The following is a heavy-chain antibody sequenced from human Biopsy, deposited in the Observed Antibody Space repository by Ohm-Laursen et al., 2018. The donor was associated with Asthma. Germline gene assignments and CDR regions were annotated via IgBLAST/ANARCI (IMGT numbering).Heavy chain of an antibody. CDR1: GFTFSNYA. V-gene: IGHV3-23*01. CDR3: ARDLGTTRMDV. Sequence: SLRLSCSASGFTFSNYAMTWVRQAPGKGLEWVSAISGGGGGTKYADSVKGRFTISRDNSKNTLSLQMSSLRAEDTAVYYCARDLGTTRMDVWGQGTTVTVSS. D-gene: IGHD1-1*01. CDR2: ISGGGGGT. J-gene: IGHJ6*02.